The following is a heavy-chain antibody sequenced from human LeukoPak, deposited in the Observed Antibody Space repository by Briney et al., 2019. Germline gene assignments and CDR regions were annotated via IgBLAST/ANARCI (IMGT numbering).Heavy chain of an antibody. CDR3: ARVGDCSSTSCYSFDY. Sequence: GGSLRLSCAASGFIFSTYGMHWVRQAPGKGLEWVSSISSSSSYIYYADSVKGRFTISRDNAKNSLYLQMNSLRAEDTAVYYCARVGDCSSTSCYSFDYWGQGTLVTVSS. V-gene: IGHV3-21*01. J-gene: IGHJ4*02. CDR2: ISSSSSYI. D-gene: IGHD2-2*01. CDR1: GFIFSTYG.